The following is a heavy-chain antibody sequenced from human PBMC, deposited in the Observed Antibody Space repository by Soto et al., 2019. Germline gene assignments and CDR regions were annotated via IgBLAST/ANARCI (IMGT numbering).Heavy chain of an antibody. CDR1: GYTFTSYA. J-gene: IGHJ4*02. CDR3: ARDILFDY. Sequence: XAVKVSLNASGYTFTSYAMLWVRQAPGQRLEWMGWINAGNGNTKYSQKFQGRVTITRDTSASTAYMELSSLRSEDTAVYYCARDILFDYWGQGTLVTVSS. V-gene: IGHV1-3*01. CDR2: INAGNGNT. D-gene: IGHD2-15*01.